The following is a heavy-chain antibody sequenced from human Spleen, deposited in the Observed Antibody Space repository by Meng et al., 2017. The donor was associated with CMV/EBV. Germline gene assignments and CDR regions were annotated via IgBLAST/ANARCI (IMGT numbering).Heavy chain of an antibody. D-gene: IGHD6-19*01. CDR3: ARGYSSGLYPYYFDY. CDR1: GGSFSGYY. Sequence: QGQLQQWGAGLLKPSETLSLTCAVYGGSFSGYYWSWIRQPPGKGLEWIGEINHSGSTNYNPSLKSRVTISVDTSKNQFSLKLSSVTAADTAVYYCARGYSSGLYPYYFDYWGQGTLVTVSS. V-gene: IGHV4-34*01. J-gene: IGHJ4*02. CDR2: INHSGST.